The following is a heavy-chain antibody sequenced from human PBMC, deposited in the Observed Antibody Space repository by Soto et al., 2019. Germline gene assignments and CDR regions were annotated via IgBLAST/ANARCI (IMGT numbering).Heavy chain of an antibody. CDR3: ARRLVYSSWLGRFDP. V-gene: IGHV4-34*01. CDR2: INHSGST. Sequence: QVQLQQWGAGLLKPSETLSLTCAVYGGSFSGYYWSWIRQPPGKGLEWIGEINHSGSTNYNPSLKSRVTISVDTSKNQFSLKLSSVTAADTAVYYCARRLVYSSWLGRFDPWGQGTLVTVSS. D-gene: IGHD6-13*01. J-gene: IGHJ5*02. CDR1: GGSFSGYY.